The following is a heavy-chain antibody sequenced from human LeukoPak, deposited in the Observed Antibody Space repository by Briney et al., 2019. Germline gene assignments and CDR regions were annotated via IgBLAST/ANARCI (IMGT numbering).Heavy chain of an antibody. J-gene: IGHJ4*02. CDR2: ISGSGAST. V-gene: IGHV3-23*01. CDR3: AKDVGKWESLHFFDY. Sequence: GSLRLSCLTSGFTFSTNAMSWVRQAPGKGLEWISGISGSGASTYYADSATGRFTISRDNSRNTLYLQMNSLRGDDTAVYYCAKDVGKWESLHFFDYWGQGTLVTVSS. D-gene: IGHD1-26*01. CDR1: GFTFSTNA.